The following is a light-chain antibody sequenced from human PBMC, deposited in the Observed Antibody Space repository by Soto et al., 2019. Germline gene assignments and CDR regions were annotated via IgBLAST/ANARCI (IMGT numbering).Light chain of an antibody. CDR1: QNISDS. CDR2: AAF. J-gene: IGKJ2*01. CDR3: QRSWT. Sequence: DIQMTQSPSSLSASVGDRVTITCRASQNISDSLNWYQHKPGQAPKLLIYAAFSLQSGVPSTFSGSGSETDFTLTISSLQPEDFASYFCQRSWTFGQGTKL. V-gene: IGKV1-39*01.